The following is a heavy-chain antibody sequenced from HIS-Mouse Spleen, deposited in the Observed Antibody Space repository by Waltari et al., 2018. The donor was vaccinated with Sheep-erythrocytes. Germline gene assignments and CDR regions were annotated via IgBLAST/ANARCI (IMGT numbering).Heavy chain of an antibody. CDR2: ISWDGGST. D-gene: IGHD5-12*01. J-gene: IGHJ4*02. CDR1: GFTFDDYA. V-gene: IGHV3-43D*03. CDR3: AKDKFVGYSGYYFDY. Sequence: EVQLVESGGVVVQPGGSLRLSCAASGFTFDDYAMHWVRQAPGKGLEWVSLISWDGGSTYYADSVKGRFTISRDNSKNSLYLQMNSLRAEDTALYYCAKDKFVGYSGYYFDYWGQGTLVIVSS.